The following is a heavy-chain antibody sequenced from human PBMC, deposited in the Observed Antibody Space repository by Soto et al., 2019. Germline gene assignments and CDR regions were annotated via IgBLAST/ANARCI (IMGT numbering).Heavy chain of an antibody. CDR2: IYPGDFQT. CDR3: ARHGLYGSCWDGLSV. D-gene: IGHD6-13*01. Sequence: GESLKISCKGSGYSFSTYWIGWVRQMPGQGLESMGIIYPGDFQTKYSPSFQGQVTISVDKSINTAYLQWTSLKTSDTAMYYCARHGLYGSCWDGLSVWGRGTRGAVSS. V-gene: IGHV5-51*01. J-gene: IGHJ6*02. CDR1: GYSFSTYW.